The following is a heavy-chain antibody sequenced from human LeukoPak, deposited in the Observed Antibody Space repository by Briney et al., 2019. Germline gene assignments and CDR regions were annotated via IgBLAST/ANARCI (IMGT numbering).Heavy chain of an antibody. CDR2: GDYSGGT. Sequence: ASETLSLTCTVSSDSFSSVKDYWAWIRQPPGKGLEWIASGDYSGGTYYNPSLESRVAISADMSKNQISLKLSSVTAADTALYYCARERGEEYSSGWYKRNYDNWGQGTRVTVSS. D-gene: IGHD6-19*01. J-gene: IGHJ4*02. CDR1: SDSFSSVKDY. CDR3: ARERGEEYSSGWYKRNYDN. V-gene: IGHV4-39*07.